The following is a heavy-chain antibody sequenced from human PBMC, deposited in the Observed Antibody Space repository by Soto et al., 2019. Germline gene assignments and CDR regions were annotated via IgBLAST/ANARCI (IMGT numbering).Heavy chain of an antibody. CDR3: ARMGRYARVIDAFDI. CDR1: GYTFTSYD. Sequence: GASVKVSCKASGYTFTSYDINWVRQATGQGLEWMGWMNPNSGNTGYAQKFQGRVTMTRNASISTAYMELSSLRSEDTAVYYCARMGRYARVIDAFDIWGQGTMVTVSS. V-gene: IGHV1-8*02. J-gene: IGHJ3*02. CDR2: MNPNSGNT. D-gene: IGHD2-21*01.